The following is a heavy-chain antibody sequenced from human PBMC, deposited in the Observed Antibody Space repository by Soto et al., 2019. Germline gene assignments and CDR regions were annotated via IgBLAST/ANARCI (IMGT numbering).Heavy chain of an antibody. CDR3: IRGLRGGFDP. CDR2: IGIGGDT. V-gene: IGHV3-13*01. CDR1: GFIFSNYD. J-gene: IGHJ5*02. D-gene: IGHD3-10*01. Sequence: GGSLRLSCAASGFIFSNYDMHWVRQTTGKGLEWVSRIGIGGDTNYLGSVKGRFTISRENAKNSLFLQMNSLRAGDTAVYYCIRGLRGGFDPWGQGTLVTVSS.